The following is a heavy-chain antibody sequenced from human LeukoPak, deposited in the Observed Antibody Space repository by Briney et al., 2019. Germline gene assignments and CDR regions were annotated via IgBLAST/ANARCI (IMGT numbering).Heavy chain of an antibody. CDR3: ARVNSRYCSGGSCYSFYYYYYGIDV. V-gene: IGHV4-34*01. Sequence: KPSETLSLTCAVYGGSFSGYYWSWIRQPPGKGLEWIGEINHSGSTNYNPSLKSRVTISVDTSKNQFSLKLSSVTAADTAVYYCARVNSRYCSGGSCYSFYYYYYGIDVWGQGTTVTASS. CDR2: INHSGST. J-gene: IGHJ6*02. CDR1: GGSFSGYY. D-gene: IGHD2-15*01.